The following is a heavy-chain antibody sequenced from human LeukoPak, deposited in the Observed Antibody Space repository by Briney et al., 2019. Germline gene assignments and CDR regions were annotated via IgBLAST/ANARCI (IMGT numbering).Heavy chain of an antibody. CDR3: ARADPEWLRLYYFDY. J-gene: IGHJ4*02. Sequence: GGSLRLSCAASGFAFSSYSMNWVRQAPGKGLEWVSYISSSSSTIYYADSVKGRFTISRDNAKNSLYLQMNSLRAEDTAVYYCARADPEWLRLYYFDYWGQGTLVTVSS. CDR2: ISSSSSTI. V-gene: IGHV3-48*01. CDR1: GFAFSSYS. D-gene: IGHD5-12*01.